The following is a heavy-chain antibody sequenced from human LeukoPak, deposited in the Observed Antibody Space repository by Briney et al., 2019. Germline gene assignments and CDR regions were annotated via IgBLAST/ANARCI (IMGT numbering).Heavy chain of an antibody. CDR1: GGSISSGGYY. CDR2: ICYSGST. D-gene: IGHD4-23*01. V-gene: IGHV4-31*03. J-gene: IGHJ4*02. CDR3: ARDPYGGNSFDY. Sequence: SETLSLTCTVSGGSISSGGYYWSWIRQHPGKGLEWIGYICYSGSTYYNPSLKSRVTISVDTSKNQFSLKLSSVTAADTAVYYCARDPYGGNSFDYWGQGTLVTVSS.